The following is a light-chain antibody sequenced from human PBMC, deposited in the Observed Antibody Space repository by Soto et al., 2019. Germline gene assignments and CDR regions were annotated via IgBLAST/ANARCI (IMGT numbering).Light chain of an antibody. CDR1: RCLVFSDGYTF. CDR2: QVF. V-gene: IGKV2-30*01. J-gene: IGKJ4*01. CDR3: AQSTHWPLT. Sequence: DVVMTQSPLFLHVTLGQSASISCRSSRCLVFSDGYTFVSWCQQMPGQSPRRLIYQVFKRDSGIPDRFSGSGSETEFTLRISRVEAEDVGIYYCAQSTHWPLTFGGGTKVEI.